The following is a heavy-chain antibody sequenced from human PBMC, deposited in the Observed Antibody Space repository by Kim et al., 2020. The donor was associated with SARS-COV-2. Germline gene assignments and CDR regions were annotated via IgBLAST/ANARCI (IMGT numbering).Heavy chain of an antibody. CDR1: GGSISSSSYY. J-gene: IGHJ5*02. CDR2: IYYSGST. Sequence: SETLSLTCTVSGGSISSSSYYWGWIRQPPGKGLEWIGSIYYSGSTYYNPSLKSRVTISVDTSKNQFSLKLSSVTAADTAVYYCARHPYRILGGELVAGTKGNWFDPWGQGTLVTVSS. V-gene: IGHV4-39*01. D-gene: IGHD6-19*01. CDR3: ARHPYRILGGELVAGTKGNWFDP.